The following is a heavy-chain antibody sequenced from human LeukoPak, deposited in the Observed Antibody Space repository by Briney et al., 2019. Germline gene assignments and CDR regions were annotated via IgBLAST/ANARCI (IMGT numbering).Heavy chain of an antibody. V-gene: IGHV1-2*02. J-gene: IGHJ5*02. Sequence: VSSVKVSCKASVYTFTGYYMHWVRQAPGQGLEWMGWINPNSGGTNYAQKFQGRVTMTRDTSISTAYMELSRLRSDDTAVYYCARDNGWLRRYNWFDPWGQGTLVTVSS. CDR2: INPNSGGT. CDR1: VYTFTGYY. CDR3: ARDNGWLRRYNWFDP. D-gene: IGHD5-12*01.